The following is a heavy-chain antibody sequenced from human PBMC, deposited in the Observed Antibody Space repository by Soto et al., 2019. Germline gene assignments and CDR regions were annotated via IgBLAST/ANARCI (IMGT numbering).Heavy chain of an antibody. J-gene: IGHJ4*02. CDR3: ARAGWVEAAGKHFDY. Sequence: AGGSLRLSCEASGFLFSTYEMNWVRQAPGKGLEWISYISSSGSTLYHADSVKGRFTISRDDAKNSLFLQMESLRADDTAIYYCARAGWVEAAGKHFDYWGQGTPVTVSS. CDR2: ISSSGSTL. CDR1: GFLFSTYE. V-gene: IGHV3-48*03. D-gene: IGHD6-13*01.